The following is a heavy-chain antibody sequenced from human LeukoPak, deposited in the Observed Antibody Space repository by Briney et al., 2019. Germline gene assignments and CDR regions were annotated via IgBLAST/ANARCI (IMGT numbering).Heavy chain of an antibody. CDR3: ARGPPTGAFDI. CDR1: EFSVGSNY. V-gene: IGHV3-66*01. Sequence: GGSLRLSCAASEFSVGSNYMTWVRQAPGKGLEWVSLIYSGGSTYYADSVRGRFTISRDNAKNSLYLQMNSLRAEDTAVYYCARGPPTGAFDIWGQGTMVTVSS. CDR2: IYSGGST. J-gene: IGHJ3*02.